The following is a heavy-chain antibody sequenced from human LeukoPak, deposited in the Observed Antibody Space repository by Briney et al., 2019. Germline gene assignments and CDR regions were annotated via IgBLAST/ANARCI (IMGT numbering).Heavy chain of an antibody. V-gene: IGHV3-7*01. J-gene: IGHJ4*02. CDR2: IKQDGSEK. CDR3: ASIAAAGTEEFDY. Sequence: GGSLRLSCAASGFTFSSYWMSWVRQAPGKGLEWVANIKQDGSEKYYVDSVKGRFTISRDNAKNSLYPQMNSLRAEDTAVYYCASIAAAGTEEFDYWGQGTLVTVSS. CDR1: GFTFSSYW. D-gene: IGHD6-13*01.